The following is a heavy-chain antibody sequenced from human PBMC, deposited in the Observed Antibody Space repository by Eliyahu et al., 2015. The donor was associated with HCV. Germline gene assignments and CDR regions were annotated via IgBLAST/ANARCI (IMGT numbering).Heavy chain of an antibody. Sequence: QVQLVESGGGVVQPGRSLRLSCAASGFTFSSYAMHWVRQAPGKGLEWVAVISYDGSNKYYADSVKGRFTIPRDNSKNTLYLQMNSLRAEDTAVYYCARGYVDTAMVTSWGQGTLVTVSS. J-gene: IGHJ5*02. CDR3: ARGYVDTAMVTS. V-gene: IGHV3-30-3*01. D-gene: IGHD5-18*01. CDR1: GFTFSSYA. CDR2: ISYDGSNK.